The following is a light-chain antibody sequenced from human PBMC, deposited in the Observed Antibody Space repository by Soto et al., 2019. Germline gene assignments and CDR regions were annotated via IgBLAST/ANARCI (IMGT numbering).Light chain of an antibody. V-gene: IGLV1-40*01. J-gene: IGLJ1*01. Sequence: QSVLTQPPSVSGAPGQRVTISCTGSSSNTGAGYDVHWYQQLPGTAPKLLIYANDNRPSGVPGRISGSKSGTSASLAITGLQAEDEADYYCNSFTTSSTYVFGTGTKLTVL. CDR2: AND. CDR1: SSNTGAGYD. CDR3: NSFTTSSTYV.